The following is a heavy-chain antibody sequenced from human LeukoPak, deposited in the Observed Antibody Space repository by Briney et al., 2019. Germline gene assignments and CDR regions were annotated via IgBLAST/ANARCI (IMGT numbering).Heavy chain of an antibody. CDR1: GFTFSSYG. J-gene: IGHJ6*01. CDR3: ARDSGSRGGGGMDV. D-gene: IGHD1-26*01. V-gene: IGHV3-33*01. CDR2: IWYDGSNK. Sequence: GGSRRLSCAASGFTFSSYGMHWVRQAPGKGLEWVAVIWYDGSNKYYADSVKGRFTISRDNSKNTLYLQMNSLRAEDTAVYYCARDSGSRGGGGMDVWGQGTTVTVSS.